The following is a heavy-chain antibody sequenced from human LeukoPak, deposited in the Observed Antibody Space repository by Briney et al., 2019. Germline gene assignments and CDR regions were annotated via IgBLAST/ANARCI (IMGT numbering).Heavy chain of an antibody. CDR2: ISKSSTYI. J-gene: IGHJ5*02. Sequence: GGSLRLSCAASGFTFTTYSMNWVRQAPGKGLEWVSSISKSSTYIYYADSVKGRFTISRDNAKNSLYLQMNSLRVEDTAVYYSARGVDYYGSGSGNWFDPWGQGTLVTVSS. CDR3: ARGVDYYGSGSGNWFDP. D-gene: IGHD3-10*01. CDR1: GFTFTTYS. V-gene: IGHV3-21*01.